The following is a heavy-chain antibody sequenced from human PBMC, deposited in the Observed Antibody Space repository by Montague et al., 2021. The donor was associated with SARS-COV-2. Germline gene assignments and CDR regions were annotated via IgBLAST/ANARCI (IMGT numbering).Heavy chain of an antibody. V-gene: IGHV4-39*02. CDR3: ARGMIRGVTTPFDY. CDR1: SGSIISSGYY. CDR2: IYYSGTT. J-gene: IGHJ4*02. Sequence: SETLSLTSSVSSGSIISSGYYWGWIRQPPGKELEWIGNIYYSGTTYYXPSLQSRGTISVDTSKNHLSLRLSSVTAADTAVYFCARGMIRGVTTPFDYWGQGSQVTVSS. D-gene: IGHD3-10*01.